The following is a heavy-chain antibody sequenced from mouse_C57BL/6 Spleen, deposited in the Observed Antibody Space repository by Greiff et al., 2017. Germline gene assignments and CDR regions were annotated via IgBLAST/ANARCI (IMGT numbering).Heavy chain of an antibody. CDR3: ARGYDYLFAY. CDR2: ISSGSSTI. CDR1: GFTFSDYG. D-gene: IGHD2-4*01. V-gene: IGHV5-17*01. Sequence: EVKLMESGGGLVKPGGSLKLSCAASGFTFSDYGMHWVRQAPEKGLEWVAYISSGSSTIYYADTVKGRFTISRDNAKNTLFLQMTSLRSEDTAMYYCARGYDYLFAYWGQGTLVTVSA. J-gene: IGHJ3*01.